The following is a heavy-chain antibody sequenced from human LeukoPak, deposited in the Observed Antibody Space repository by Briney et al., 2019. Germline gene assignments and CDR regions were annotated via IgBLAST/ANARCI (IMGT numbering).Heavy chain of an antibody. CDR3: AKDRGPYFIAPTDI. J-gene: IGHJ3*02. D-gene: IGHD3-9*01. CDR1: GFTFSSYA. V-gene: IGHV3-23*01. Sequence: PGGSLRLSCAASGFTFSSYAMSWVRQAPGKGLEWVSAISGSGGSTYHAGSVKGRFTISRDNSKNTLYLQMNGLRAEDTAVYYCAKDRGPYFIAPTDIWGKGTMVTVSS. CDR2: ISGSGGST.